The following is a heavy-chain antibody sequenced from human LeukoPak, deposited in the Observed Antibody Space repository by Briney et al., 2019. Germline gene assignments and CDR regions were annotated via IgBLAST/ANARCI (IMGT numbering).Heavy chain of an antibody. D-gene: IGHD3-10*01. CDR2: IYYGGSA. CDR1: GASISSGGYY. Sequence: PSETPSLTCTVSGASISSGGYYWSWVRQDPGKGLEWIGYIYYGGSAYYNPSLKSPITISVDTSKNQFSLELSSVTAADTAVYFCARADGGVRGYYFDYWGQGIMVTVSS. V-gene: IGHV4-31*01. J-gene: IGHJ4*02. CDR3: ARADGGVRGYYFDY.